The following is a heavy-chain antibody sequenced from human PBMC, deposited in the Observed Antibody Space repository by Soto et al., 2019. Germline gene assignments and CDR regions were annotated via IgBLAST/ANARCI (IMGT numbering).Heavy chain of an antibody. CDR2: TYYRSKWYN. D-gene: IGHD1-26*01. Sequence: SQTLSLTCAISGDSVSSSSVTWNWIRQSPSRGLEWLGRTYYRSKWYNDYEESVKSRITINPDTSKKQFSLHLNSVTPEDTAVYYCVRLIGNSWLDFWGQGTLVTVSS. CDR3: VRLIGNSWLDF. J-gene: IGHJ5*01. V-gene: IGHV6-1*01. CDR1: GDSVSSSSVT.